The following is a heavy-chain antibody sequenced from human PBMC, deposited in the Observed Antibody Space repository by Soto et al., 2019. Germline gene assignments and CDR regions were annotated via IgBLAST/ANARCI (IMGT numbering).Heavy chain of an antibody. CDR2: ISGSGGST. CDR1: GFTFSSYA. V-gene: IGHV3-23*01. J-gene: IGHJ4*02. CDR3: AKGQHYYDSSGYYYFNY. D-gene: IGHD3-22*01. Sequence: GGSLRLSCAASGFTFSSYAMSWVRQAPGKGLEWVSAISGSGGSTYYADSVKGRFTISRDNSKNTLYLQMNSLRAEDTAVYYCAKGQHYYDSSGYYYFNYWGQGTLVTVSS.